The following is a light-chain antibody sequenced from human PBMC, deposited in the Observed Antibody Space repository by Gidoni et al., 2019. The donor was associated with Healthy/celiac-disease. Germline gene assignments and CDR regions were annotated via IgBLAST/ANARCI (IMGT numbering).Light chain of an antibody. Sequence: DIQMTQYPSSLSASVGDRVNITCRASQSISSYLNWYQQKPGKAPKLLIYAASSLQSGVPSRFSGSGAGTDFTLTISSLQPEDFATYYCQQSYSTPRTFGQGTKVEIK. V-gene: IGKV1-39*01. CDR1: QSISSY. CDR3: QQSYSTPRT. CDR2: AAS. J-gene: IGKJ1*01.